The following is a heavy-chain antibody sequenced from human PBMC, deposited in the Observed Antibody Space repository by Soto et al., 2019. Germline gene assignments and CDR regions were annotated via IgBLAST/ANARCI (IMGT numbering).Heavy chain of an antibody. CDR3: AREDPYGSGSYYMFHYYYGMDV. D-gene: IGHD3-10*01. J-gene: IGHJ6*02. CDR2: ISYDGSNK. Sequence: QVQLVESGGGVVQPGRSLRLSCAASGFTFSSYAMHWVRQAPGKGLEWVAVISYDGSNKYYADSVKGRFTISRDNSKNTLYLQMNSLRAEDTAVYYCAREDPYGSGSYYMFHYYYGMDVWGQGTTVTVSS. V-gene: IGHV3-30-3*01. CDR1: GFTFSSYA.